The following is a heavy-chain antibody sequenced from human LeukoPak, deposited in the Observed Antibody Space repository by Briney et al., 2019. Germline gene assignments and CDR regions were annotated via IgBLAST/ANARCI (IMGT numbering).Heavy chain of an antibody. D-gene: IGHD6-19*01. CDR2: IGWDGGST. Sequence: PGGSLRLSCAASGFTFDDYAMHWVRQAPGKGLEWVSLIGWDGGSTYYADSVKGRFTISRDNSKNSLYLQMNSLRAEDTALYYCAKASRIAVAGTALGYWGQGTLVTVSS. V-gene: IGHV3-43D*03. J-gene: IGHJ4*02. CDR1: GFTFDDYA. CDR3: AKASRIAVAGTALGY.